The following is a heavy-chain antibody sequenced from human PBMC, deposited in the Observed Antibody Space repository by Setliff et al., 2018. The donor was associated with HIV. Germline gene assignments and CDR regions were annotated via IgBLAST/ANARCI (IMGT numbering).Heavy chain of an antibody. V-gene: IGHV4-34*01. J-gene: IGHJ6*03. CDR1: GGSFSGYY. CDR2: INHSGST. CDR3: ARAGKVEGYYYGSGSYYTRDV. D-gene: IGHD3-10*01. Sequence: SETLSLTCAVYGGSFSGYYWSWIRQPPGKGLEWIGEINHSGSTNYNPSLKSRVTISVDTSKNQFSLKLSSVTAADTAVYYCARAGKVEGYYYGSGSYYTRDVWGKGTTVTV.